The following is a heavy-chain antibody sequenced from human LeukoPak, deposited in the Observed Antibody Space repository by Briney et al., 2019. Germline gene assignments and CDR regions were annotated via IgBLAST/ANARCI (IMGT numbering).Heavy chain of an antibody. CDR1: GYTLTIYG. CDR3: ARDRYYYDSSGRLDAFDI. CDR2: ISAYNGNT. J-gene: IGHJ3*02. D-gene: IGHD3-22*01. V-gene: IGHV1-18*01. Sequence: ASVNVSCKASGYTLTIYGISWVRQAPGQGLAWMGWISAYNGNTNYAQKLQGRGTMTTDTSTSTAYMELRSLRSDDTALYYCARDRYYYDSSGRLDAFDIWGQGTMVTVSS.